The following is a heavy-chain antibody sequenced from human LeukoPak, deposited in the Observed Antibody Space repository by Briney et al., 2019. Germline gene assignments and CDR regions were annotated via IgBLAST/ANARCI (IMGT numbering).Heavy chain of an antibody. J-gene: IGHJ3*02. D-gene: IGHD3-16*01. V-gene: IGHV4-39*01. CDR3: ARNVSRGEPGGAFDI. CDR1: GGAISGRRDY. Sequence: SETLSLTCTVSGGAISGRRDYWGWIRQPPGKGLGWIASIYYSGSTHYNPSLKSRVTISVDTSRNQFSLELRTATAADSAIYYCARNVSRGEPGGAFDIWGQGTMVTVSS. CDR2: IYYSGST.